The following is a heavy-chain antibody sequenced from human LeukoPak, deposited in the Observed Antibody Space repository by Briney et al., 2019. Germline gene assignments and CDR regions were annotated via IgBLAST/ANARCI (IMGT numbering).Heavy chain of an antibody. Sequence: QPGGSLRLSCAASGFTFSSYEMNWVRQAPGKGLEWVSYISSSGSTIYYADSVKGRFTISRDSSKNTLYLQMNSLRADDTAVYYCAKREDSSGWSPFDYWGQGALVTVSS. CDR3: AKREDSSGWSPFDY. D-gene: IGHD6-19*01. V-gene: IGHV3-48*03. J-gene: IGHJ4*02. CDR1: GFTFSSYE. CDR2: ISSSGSTI.